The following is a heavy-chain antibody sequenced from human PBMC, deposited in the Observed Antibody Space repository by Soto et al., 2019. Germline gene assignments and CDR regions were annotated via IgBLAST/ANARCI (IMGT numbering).Heavy chain of an antibody. CDR2: INHSGST. J-gene: IGHJ4*02. CDR1: GGSFSGYY. Sequence: NPSETLSLTCAVYGGSFSGYYWSWIRQPPGKGLEWIGEINHSGSTNYNPSLKSRVTISVDTSKNQFSLKLSSVTAADTAVYYCARGRRADYWGQGTLVTVSS. V-gene: IGHV4-34*01. CDR3: ARGRRADY.